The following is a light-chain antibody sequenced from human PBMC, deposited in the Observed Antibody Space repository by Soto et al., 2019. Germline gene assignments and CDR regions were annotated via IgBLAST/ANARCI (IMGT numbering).Light chain of an antibody. CDR2: GAS. J-gene: IGKJ1*01. V-gene: IGKV1-17*01. CDR3: LQHNSYPRM. Sequence: DIQMTQSPSSLSASVGDRVIITCRASQDIRNDLGWYQQKPGKAPKRLIYGASSLPSGVPSRCSGGGSGTRFILTISSLQPEDFATYYCLQHNSYPRMFGQGTKVEIK. CDR1: QDIRND.